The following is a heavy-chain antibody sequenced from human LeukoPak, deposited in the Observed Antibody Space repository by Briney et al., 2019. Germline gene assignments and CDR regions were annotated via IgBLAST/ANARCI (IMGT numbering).Heavy chain of an antibody. J-gene: IGHJ4*02. Sequence: GGSPRLSCAASGFTFSSYAMSWVRQAPGKGLEWVSAISGSGGSTYYADSVKGRFTISRDNSKNTLYLQMNSLRAEDTAVYYCARRTLGYYFDYWGQGTLVTVSS. CDR1: GFTFSSYA. D-gene: IGHD7-27*01. CDR2: ISGSGGST. CDR3: ARRTLGYYFDY. V-gene: IGHV3-23*01.